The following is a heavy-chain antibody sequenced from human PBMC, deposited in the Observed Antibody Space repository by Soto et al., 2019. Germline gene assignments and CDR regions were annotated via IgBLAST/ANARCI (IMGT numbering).Heavy chain of an antibody. Sequence: QVQLVQSGAEVKKPGSSVKVSCKASGGTFSSYAISWVRQAPGQGLEWMGGIIPIFGTANYAQKFQGRVTITADKSTSTAYMELSSVRSEDTAVYYCAREEEEGERRRVRVSAFDIWGQGTMVTVSS. CDR3: AREEEEGERRRVRVSAFDI. V-gene: IGHV1-69*06. D-gene: IGHD1-1*01. CDR2: IIPIFGTA. J-gene: IGHJ3*02. CDR1: GGTFSSYA.